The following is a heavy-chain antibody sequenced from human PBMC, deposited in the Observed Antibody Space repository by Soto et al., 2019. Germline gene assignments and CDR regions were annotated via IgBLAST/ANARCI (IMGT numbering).Heavy chain of an antibody. CDR1: GYGFTSYW. V-gene: IGHV5-51*01. CDR3: ARHRRDSPFDN. Sequence: GESLKISCNGSGYGFTSYWIAWVRQMPGKGLEWMGIIYAGDTETRYSPSFQGLVTISADKSISTAYLQWSSLEASDTAMYYCARHRRDSPFDNWGQGTMVTVSS. J-gene: IGHJ3*02. CDR2: IYAGDTET.